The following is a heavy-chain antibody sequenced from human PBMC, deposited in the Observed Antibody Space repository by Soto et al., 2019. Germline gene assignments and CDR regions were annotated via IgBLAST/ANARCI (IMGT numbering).Heavy chain of an antibody. Sequence: GGSLRLSCAASGFTFSSYGMHWVRQAPGKGLEWVAVIWYDGSNKYYADSVKGRFTISRDNSKNTLYLQMNSLRAEDTAVYYCARGTTYSDILTGPFDYWGQGTLVTVSS. CDR1: GFTFSSYG. V-gene: IGHV3-33*01. CDR2: IWYDGSNK. D-gene: IGHD3-9*01. CDR3: ARGTTYSDILTGPFDY. J-gene: IGHJ4*02.